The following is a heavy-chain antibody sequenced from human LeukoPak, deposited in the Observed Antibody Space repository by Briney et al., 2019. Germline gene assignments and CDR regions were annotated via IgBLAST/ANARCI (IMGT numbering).Heavy chain of an antibody. CDR2: INSDGSST. D-gene: IGHD3-10*01. V-gene: IGHV3-74*01. Sequence: GGSLRLSCAASGFIFSSYWMHWVRHAPGKGLVWVSRINSDGSSTSYADSVKGRFTISRDNAKNTLYLQMNSLRAEDTAVYYCARELLWFGETSLDPWGQGTLVTVSS. CDR1: GFIFSSYW. CDR3: ARELLWFGETSLDP. J-gene: IGHJ5*02.